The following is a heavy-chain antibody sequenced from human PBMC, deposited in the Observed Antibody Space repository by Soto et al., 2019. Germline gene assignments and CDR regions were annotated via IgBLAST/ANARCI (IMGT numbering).Heavy chain of an antibody. V-gene: IGHV5-51*01. CDR2: IHGGDSPT. D-gene: IGHD2-21*02. CDR1: GYILRTSL. J-gene: IGHJ4*02. Sequence: GESLKISCRGSGYILRTSLIGWVRQQPGKGLEWMGIIHGGDSPTRYSPSCECQVTIAIVKSISTAYLQWKRLKASDTAIYYFASRFTASTAWDYWGRGTRV. CDR3: ASRFTASTAWDY.